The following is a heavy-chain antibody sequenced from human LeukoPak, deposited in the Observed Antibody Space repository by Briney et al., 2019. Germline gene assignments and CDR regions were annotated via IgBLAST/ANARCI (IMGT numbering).Heavy chain of an antibody. V-gene: IGHV3-23*01. CDR1: GFTFSCYG. CDR3: AKVALFRGSAGWNDE. CDR2: ISGSGAGT. D-gene: IGHD1-1*01. Sequence: GGSLRLSCAASGFTFSCYGMSWVRQAPGKGLEWVSAISGSGAGTYYADSVKGRFTISRDNSKNTLYLQMNSLRAEETAVYYCAKVALFRGSAGWNDEWGQGTLVIVYS. J-gene: IGHJ4*02.